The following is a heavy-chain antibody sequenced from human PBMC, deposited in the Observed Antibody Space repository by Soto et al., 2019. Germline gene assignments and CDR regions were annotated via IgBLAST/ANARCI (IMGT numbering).Heavy chain of an antibody. CDR1: GYTFTSYG. CDR2: ISPYNDNT. J-gene: IGHJ5*01. CDR3: ARTRDTAMDRAGFDS. Sequence: VQLVQSGTEVKKPGASVKVSCKASGYTFTSYGINWVRQAPGQGLEWLGWISPYNDNTNYAQKFQGRVTMTADTSTSTAYMELRSLRSDDTAVYYCARTRDTAMDRAGFDSWGQGTLVTVSS. D-gene: IGHD5-18*01. V-gene: IGHV1-18*04.